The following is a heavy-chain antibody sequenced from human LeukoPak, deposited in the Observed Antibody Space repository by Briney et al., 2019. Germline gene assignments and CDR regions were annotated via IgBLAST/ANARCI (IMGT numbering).Heavy chain of an antibody. CDR1: GFTFSGYW. J-gene: IGHJ4*02. D-gene: IGHD1-26*01. CDR2: IKQDGSEI. CDR3: ARDKIVGPTTLDY. V-gene: IGHV3-7*01. Sequence: PGGSLGLSCAASGFTFSGYWMSWVRQTPEKGLEWVANIKQDGSEIYYVDSVKGRFTISRDNAENSLYLQMNSLRADDTAVYYCARDKIVGPTTLDYWGQGTLVTVSS.